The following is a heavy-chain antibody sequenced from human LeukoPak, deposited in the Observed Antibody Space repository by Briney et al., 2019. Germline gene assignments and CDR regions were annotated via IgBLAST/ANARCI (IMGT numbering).Heavy chain of an antibody. Sequence: GGSLRLSCAASGFTVSYKYMSWVRQAPGKGLEWVANIKQDGNEKYYVDSVKGRFTISRDNAKNSLYLQMNSLRAEDTAVYYCARGFDSRFFDKWGQGTLVTVSS. J-gene: IGHJ4*02. CDR2: IKQDGNEK. CDR1: GFTVSYKY. V-gene: IGHV3-7*01. D-gene: IGHD3-22*01. CDR3: ARGFDSRFFDK.